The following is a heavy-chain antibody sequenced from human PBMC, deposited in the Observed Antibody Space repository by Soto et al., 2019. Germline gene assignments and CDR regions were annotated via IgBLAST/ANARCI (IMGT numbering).Heavy chain of an antibody. CDR1: GYTFTNYW. V-gene: IGHV5-10-1*01. CDR3: ARYGSGYNLDY. D-gene: IGHD5-12*01. J-gene: IGHJ4*02. CDR2: IDPSDSQS. Sequence: GESLKISCKGSGYTFTNYWITWVRQMPGKGLEWMGRIDPSDSQSNYSPSFQGHVTISVDKSISTAYLQWSSLKASDTAMYYCARYGSGYNLDYWGQGTLVTVSP.